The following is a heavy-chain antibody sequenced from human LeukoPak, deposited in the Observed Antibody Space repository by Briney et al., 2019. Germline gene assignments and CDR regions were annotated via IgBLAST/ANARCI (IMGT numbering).Heavy chain of an antibody. V-gene: IGHV4-39*01. D-gene: IGHD6-13*01. CDR3: ARNTYSSSWDY. Sequence: SETLSLTCTVSGGSISSSSYYWGWIRQPPGKGLEWIGSIYYSGSTYYNPSLKSRVTISVDTSKNQFSLKLSSVTAADTAVYYCARNTYSSSWDYWGQGTLVTVSS. CDR2: IYYSGST. CDR1: GGSISSSSYY. J-gene: IGHJ4*02.